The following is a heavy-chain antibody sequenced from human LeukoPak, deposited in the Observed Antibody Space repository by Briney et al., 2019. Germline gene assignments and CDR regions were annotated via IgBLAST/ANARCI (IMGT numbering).Heavy chain of an antibody. CDR3: ARGGWFGELDAFDI. CDR1: GGSSSDYY. J-gene: IGHJ3*02. V-gene: IGHV4-34*01. Sequence: SETLSLTCTVYGGSSSDYYWTWIRQPPGKGLEWIGYIYHSGSTYYNPSLKSRVTISVDRSKNQFSLKLSSVTAADTAVYYCARGGWFGELDAFDIWGQGTMVTVSS. CDR2: IYHSGST. D-gene: IGHD3-10*01.